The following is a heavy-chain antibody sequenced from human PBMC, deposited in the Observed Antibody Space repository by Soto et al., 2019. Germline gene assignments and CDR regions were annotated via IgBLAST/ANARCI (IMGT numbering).Heavy chain of an antibody. V-gene: IGHV3-15*01. J-gene: IGHJ3*02. Sequence: PGGSLRLSCAASGFTFSNAWMSWVRQAPGKGLEWVGCIKSKTDGGTTDYAAPVKGRFTISRDDSKNTLYLQMNSLKTEDTAVYYCTADYDILTGYDAFDIWGQGTMVTVSS. CDR1: GFTFSNAW. D-gene: IGHD3-9*01. CDR3: TADYDILTGYDAFDI. CDR2: IKSKTDGGTT.